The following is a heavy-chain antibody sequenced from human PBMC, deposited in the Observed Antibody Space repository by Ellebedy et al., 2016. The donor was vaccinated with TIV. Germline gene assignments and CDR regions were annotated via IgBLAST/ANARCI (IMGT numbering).Heavy chain of an antibody. CDR3: ARDAFITMIEALTH. J-gene: IGHJ1*01. Sequence: PGGSLRLSCAASGFTLTNYDMHWVRQATGKGLEWVSAIGTAGDTYYAGSVKGRFTISRDNAKNSLYLQMNSLRAEDTAVYYCARDAFITMIEALTHWGQGTLVTVSS. V-gene: IGHV3-13*01. CDR2: IGTAGDT. CDR1: GFTLTNYD. D-gene: IGHD3-22*01.